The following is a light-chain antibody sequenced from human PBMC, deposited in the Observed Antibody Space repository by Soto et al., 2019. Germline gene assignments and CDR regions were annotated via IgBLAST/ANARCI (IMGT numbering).Light chain of an antibody. V-gene: IGKV3-15*01. CDR3: QQYNNWPLT. CDR1: ESVSTN. J-gene: IGKJ4*01. Sequence: EIEITQSPATLSLAPGEKGTPSLRASESVSTNLAWYQKKAGQAPRLLIYGASTRATGIPARFSGSASGTEFTLTISSLQSEDFAIYYCQQYNNWPLTFGGGTKVDIK. CDR2: GAS.